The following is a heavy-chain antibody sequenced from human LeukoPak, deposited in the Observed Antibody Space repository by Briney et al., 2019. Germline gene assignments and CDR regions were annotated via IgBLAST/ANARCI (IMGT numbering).Heavy chain of an antibody. CDR3: SAMGQGLDAFDI. CDR1: GYTFTSYG. J-gene: IGHJ3*02. Sequence: ASVKVSCKASGYTFTSYGISWVRQAPGQGLEWMGWISAYNGNTNYAQKLQGRVTMTTGTSMSTAYMELRSLRSDDTAVYYCSAMGQGLDAFDIWGQGTMVTVSS. CDR2: ISAYNGNT. D-gene: IGHD3-10*01. V-gene: IGHV1-18*01.